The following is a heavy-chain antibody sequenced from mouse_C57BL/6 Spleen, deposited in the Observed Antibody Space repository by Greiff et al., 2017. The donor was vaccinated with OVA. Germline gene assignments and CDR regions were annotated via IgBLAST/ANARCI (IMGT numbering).Heavy chain of an antibody. Sequence: VQLQQSGAELVKPGASVKISCKASGYAFSSYWMTWVKQRPGKGLEWIGQIYPRDGDTNYNGKFKGKATLTADKSSSTAYMQLSSLTSEDSAVYFCARRDYSNLYYFDYWGQGTTLTVSS. CDR1: GYAFSSYW. V-gene: IGHV1-80*01. J-gene: IGHJ2*01. CDR3: ARRDYSNLYYFDY. D-gene: IGHD2-5*01. CDR2: IYPRDGDT.